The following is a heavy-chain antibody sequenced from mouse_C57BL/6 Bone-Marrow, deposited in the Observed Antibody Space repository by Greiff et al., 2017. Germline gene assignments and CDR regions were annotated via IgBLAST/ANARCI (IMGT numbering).Heavy chain of an antibody. D-gene: IGHD2-3*01. Sequence: VQLQQPGAELVMPGASVKLSCKASGYTFTSYWMHWVKQRPGQGLEWIGEIDPSDSYTNYNQKFKGKSTLTVDKSSSTAYMQLSSLTSEDSAVYYCAREGGYCLSWYFDYWGQGTTLTVSS. CDR2: IDPSDSYT. CDR3: AREGGYCLSWYFDY. J-gene: IGHJ2*01. V-gene: IGHV1-69*01. CDR1: GYTFTSYW.